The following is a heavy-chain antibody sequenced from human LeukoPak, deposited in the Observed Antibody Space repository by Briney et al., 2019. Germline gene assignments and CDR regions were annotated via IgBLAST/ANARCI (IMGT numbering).Heavy chain of an antibody. Sequence: GASVKVSCKASGYTFTGYYMHWVRQAPGQGLEWMGWINPNSGGTNYAQKFQGRVTMTRDTSIGTAYMELSRLRSDDTAVYYCATYCSSTSCYAYYGMDVWGQGTTVTVSS. J-gene: IGHJ6*02. V-gene: IGHV1-2*02. CDR1: GYTFTGYY. D-gene: IGHD2-2*01. CDR3: ATYCSSTSCYAYYGMDV. CDR2: INPNSGGT.